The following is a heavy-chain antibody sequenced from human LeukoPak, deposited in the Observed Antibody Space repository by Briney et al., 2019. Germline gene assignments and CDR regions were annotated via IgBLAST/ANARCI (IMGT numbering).Heavy chain of an antibody. CDR1: GYMFTSYN. D-gene: IGHD3-3*01. Sequence: ASLKVSCKASGYMFTSYNMQWVRQAPGQGLEWMGMVSSSGANTKYAQKFRGRVTMTSDTSTSTVYMELSSLISEDTAVYYCARAGLRFLEWLKRYHNWFDPWGQGTLVTVSS. V-gene: IGHV1-46*01. CDR2: VSSSGANT. J-gene: IGHJ5*02. CDR3: ARAGLRFLEWLKRYHNWFDP.